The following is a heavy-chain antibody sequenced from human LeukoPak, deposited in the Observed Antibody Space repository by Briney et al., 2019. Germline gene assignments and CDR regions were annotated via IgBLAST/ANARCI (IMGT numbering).Heavy chain of an antibody. CDR1: GYTFTGYY. J-gene: IGHJ5*02. CDR2: INPNSGGT. CDR3: GRGNKSFDP. V-gene: IGHV1-2*02. Sequence: ASVKVSFKASGYTFTGYYIHWVRQAPGQGLEWMGWINPNSGGTNYAQKFQGRVTMTKDTSINAAYMELNKLTSDDTAVYYCGRGNKSFDPWGQGTLVTVSS.